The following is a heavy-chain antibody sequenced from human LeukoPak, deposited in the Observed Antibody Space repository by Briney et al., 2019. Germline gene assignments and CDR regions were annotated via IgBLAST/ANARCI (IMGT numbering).Heavy chain of an antibody. CDR3: ARGGKYSGSYQRMRYYYYGMDV. D-gene: IGHD1-26*01. J-gene: IGHJ6*02. V-gene: IGHV4-34*01. CDR1: GGSFSGYY. Sequence: PSETLSLTCAVYGGSFSGYYWSWIRQPPGKGLEWIGEINHSGSTNYNPSLKSRVTISVETSKNQFSLKLRSVTAADTAVYYCARGGKYSGSYQRMRYYYYGMDVWGQGATVTVSS. CDR2: INHSGST.